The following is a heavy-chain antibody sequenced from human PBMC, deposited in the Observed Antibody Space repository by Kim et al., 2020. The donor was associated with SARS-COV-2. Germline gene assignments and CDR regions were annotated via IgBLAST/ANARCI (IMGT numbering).Heavy chain of an antibody. J-gene: IGHJ4*02. CDR1: GFTFSSYS. CDR3: ARPGSGSYYYFDN. V-gene: IGHV3-48*02. Sequence: GGSLRLSCVASGFTFSSYSMNWVRQAPGKGLHWVSYISSSSNRYYADSVKGRFTISRDNAKNSLYLQMNSLRDEDTAVYYCARPGSGSYYYFDNWGQGTLVTVSS. CDR2: ISSSSNR. D-gene: IGHD3-10*01.